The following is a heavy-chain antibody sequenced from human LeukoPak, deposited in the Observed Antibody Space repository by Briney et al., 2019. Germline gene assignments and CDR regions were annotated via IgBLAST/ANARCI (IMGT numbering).Heavy chain of an antibody. J-gene: IGHJ4*02. CDR1: GFTFSSYS. Sequence: GGSLRLSCAASGFTFSSYSMNWVRQAPGKGLEWVSSISSSSSYIYYADSVKGRFTISRDNSKNTLYLQMNSLRAEDTAVYYCAKIRGITMVRGVIFDYWGQGTLVTVSS. V-gene: IGHV3-21*04. D-gene: IGHD3-10*01. CDR3: AKIRGITMVRGVIFDY. CDR2: ISSSSSYI.